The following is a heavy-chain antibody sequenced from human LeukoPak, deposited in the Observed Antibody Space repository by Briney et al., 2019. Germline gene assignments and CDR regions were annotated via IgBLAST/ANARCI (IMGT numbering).Heavy chain of an antibody. CDR1: GYTFDDYA. J-gene: IGHJ6*03. CDR2: ISWNSGSI. V-gene: IGHV3-9*03. Sequence: PGRSLRLSCAASGYTFDDYAMHWVRQAPGKGLEWVSGISWNSGSIGYADSVKGRFTISRDNAKNSLYLQMNSLRAEDMALYYCAKGGRNYYYYYHMDVWGKGTTVTVSS. CDR3: AKGGRNYYYYYHMDV. D-gene: IGHD5-12*01.